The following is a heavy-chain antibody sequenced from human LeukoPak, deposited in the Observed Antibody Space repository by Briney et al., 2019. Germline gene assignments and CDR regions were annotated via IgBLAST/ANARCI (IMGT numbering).Heavy chain of an antibody. J-gene: IGHJ4*02. V-gene: IGHV3-30*02. Sequence: PGGSLRLSCAASGFTFSSYGMHWVRQALDKGLEWVAFIRYDGGNKYYADSMKGRFTISRDNSKNTLYLQINSLRAEDTAVYYCAKDSRRYSNGWHFDYWGQGILVTVSS. CDR3: AKDSRRYSNGWHFDY. CDR1: GFTFSSYG. D-gene: IGHD6-19*01. CDR2: IRYDGGNK.